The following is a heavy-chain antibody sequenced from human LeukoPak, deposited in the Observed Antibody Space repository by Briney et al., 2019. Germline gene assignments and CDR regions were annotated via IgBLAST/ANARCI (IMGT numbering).Heavy chain of an antibody. Sequence: GGSLRLSCAASGFTFSSYAMSWVRQGPGKGLEWVSAISDSGGSTYDADSVKGRFTISRDNSKNTLYLQMNSLRAEDTAVYYCAKDTSIGRYCTNGVCSPFDYWGQGTLVTVSS. CDR2: ISDSGGST. V-gene: IGHV3-23*01. CDR1: GFTFSSYA. D-gene: IGHD2-8*01. J-gene: IGHJ4*02. CDR3: AKDTSIGRYCTNGVCSPFDY.